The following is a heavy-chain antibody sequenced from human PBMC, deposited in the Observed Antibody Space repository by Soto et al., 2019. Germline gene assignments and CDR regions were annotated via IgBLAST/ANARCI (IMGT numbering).Heavy chain of an antibody. CDR2: ISSSRSTI. V-gene: IGHV3-48*01. CDR1: GFTFSSYS. CDR3: ARYDYGNNGGAFDI. D-gene: IGHD4-17*01. Sequence: EVQLVESGGGLVQPGGSLRLSCAASGFTFSSYSMNWVRQAPGKGLEWFSYISSSRSTIYYADSVKGRFTISRDNAKNSLYLQMNSLRAEDTAMYYCARYDYGNNGGAFDIWGQGTMVTVSS. J-gene: IGHJ3*02.